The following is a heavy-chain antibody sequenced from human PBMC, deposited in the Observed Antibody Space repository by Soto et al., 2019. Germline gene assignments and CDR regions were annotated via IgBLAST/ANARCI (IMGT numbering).Heavy chain of an antibody. J-gene: IGHJ4*02. Sequence: QVQLVQSGAEVKKPGASVKVSCKASGYTFTSYGISWVRQAPGQGLEWMGWISAYNGNTNYAQKLKGRANMTKDTSTRTAYMELRSLRSDDTAVYYCAREPRDYVWGGYRYRGGDYWGQGTLVTVSS. CDR1: GYTFTSYG. D-gene: IGHD3-16*02. CDR3: AREPRDYVWGGYRYRGGDY. CDR2: ISAYNGNT. V-gene: IGHV1-18*04.